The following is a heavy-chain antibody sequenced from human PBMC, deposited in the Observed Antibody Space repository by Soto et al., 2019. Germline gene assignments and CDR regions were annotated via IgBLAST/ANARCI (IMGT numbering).Heavy chain of an antibody. CDR2: IYPGDSDT. J-gene: IGHJ6*02. V-gene: IGHV5-51*01. D-gene: IGHD6-13*01. Sequence: GESLKISCKGSGYSFTSYWIGWVRQMPGKGLEWMGIIYPGDSDTRYSPSFQGQVTISADKSISTAYLQWSSLKASDTAMYYCARHYAASAGLFYHYGMEVWGQGTTVTVSS. CDR3: ARHYAASAGLFYHYGMEV. CDR1: GYSFTSYW.